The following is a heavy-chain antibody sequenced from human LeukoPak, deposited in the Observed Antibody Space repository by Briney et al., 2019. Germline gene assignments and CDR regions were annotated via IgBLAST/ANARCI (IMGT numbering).Heavy chain of an antibody. CDR2: IYYSGST. V-gene: IGHV4-30-4*01. J-gene: IGHJ5*02. Sequence: SQTLSLTCTVSGGSISSGDYYWSWIRQPPGKGLEWIGYIYYSGSTYYNPSLKSRVTISVDTSKNQFSPKLSSVTAADTAVYYCARDRYGSGSYYAPYNWFDPWGQGTLVTVSS. D-gene: IGHD3-10*01. CDR1: GGSISSGDYY. CDR3: ARDRYGSGSYYAPYNWFDP.